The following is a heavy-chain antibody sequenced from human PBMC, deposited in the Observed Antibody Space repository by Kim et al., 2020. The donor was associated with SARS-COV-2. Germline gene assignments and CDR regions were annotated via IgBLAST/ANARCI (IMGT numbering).Heavy chain of an antibody. D-gene: IGHD6-19*01. CDR1: GFTFSSYG. CDR2: ISYDGSNK. V-gene: IGHV3-30*04. J-gene: IGHJ6*02. Sequence: WGSLRLSCAASGFTFSSYGMHWVRQAPGKGLEWVAVISYDGSNKNYVDSVKGRFTISRDNSKNTLYLQMNSPRAEDTAVYYCARDIASYSSGWIYYYYGVDVWGQGATVTVSS. CDR3: ARDIASYSSGWIYYYYGVDV.